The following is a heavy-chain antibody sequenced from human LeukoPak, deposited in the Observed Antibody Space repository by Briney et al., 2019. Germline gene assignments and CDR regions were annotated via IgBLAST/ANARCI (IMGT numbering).Heavy chain of an antibody. V-gene: IGHV1-46*01. CDR3: ARGGGDYSGYDSIGDY. CDR1: GYTFTRYY. Sequence: GASVKVSCKVSGYTFTRYYMHWVRQAPGQGLEWMGIINPSGGSTSYAQKFQGRVTMTRDMSTSTVYMELSSLRSEDTAVYYCARGGGDYSGYDSIGDYWGQGTLVTVSS. J-gene: IGHJ4*02. CDR2: INPSGGST. D-gene: IGHD5-12*01.